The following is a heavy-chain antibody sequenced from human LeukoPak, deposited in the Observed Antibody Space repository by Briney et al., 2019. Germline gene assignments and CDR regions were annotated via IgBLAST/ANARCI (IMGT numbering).Heavy chain of an antibody. J-gene: IGHJ5*02. Sequence: ASVKVSCKASGYTFTSYGISWVRQAPGQGLEWMGWISAYNGNTNYAQKLQGRITMTTDTSTSTAYMELRSLRSDDTAVYYCARARFGISWFDPWGQGTLVTVSS. CDR3: ARARFGISWFDP. D-gene: IGHD3-10*02. CDR1: GYTFTSYG. CDR2: ISAYNGNT. V-gene: IGHV1-18*01.